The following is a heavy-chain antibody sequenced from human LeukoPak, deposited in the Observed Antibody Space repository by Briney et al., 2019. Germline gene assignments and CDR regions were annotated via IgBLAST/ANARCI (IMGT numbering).Heavy chain of an antibody. D-gene: IGHD6-13*01. J-gene: IGHJ4*02. CDR3: AKSGYSTKGDFDY. CDR2: ITGSGGST. Sequence: GGSLRLSCAASGFTFSSYAMSWVRQAPGKELEWVSAITGSGGSTYYADSVKGRFTISRDNSKNTLYVQMNSLRAEDTAVYYCAKSGYSTKGDFDYWGQGTLVTVSS. CDR1: GFTFSSYA. V-gene: IGHV3-23*01.